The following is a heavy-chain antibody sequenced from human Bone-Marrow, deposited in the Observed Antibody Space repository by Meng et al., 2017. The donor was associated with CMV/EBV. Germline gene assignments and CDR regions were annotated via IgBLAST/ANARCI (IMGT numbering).Heavy chain of an antibody. D-gene: IGHD6-13*01. Sequence: GESLKISCAASGFTFSSYSMNWVRQAPGKGLEWVSSISSSSSYIYYANSVKGRFTISRDNAKTSLDLQMNSLRAEDTAVYYCARDGAAAGPGYFDYWGQGTLVTVSS. CDR1: GFTFSSYS. J-gene: IGHJ4*02. CDR2: ISSSSSYI. V-gene: IGHV3-21*01. CDR3: ARDGAAAGPGYFDY.